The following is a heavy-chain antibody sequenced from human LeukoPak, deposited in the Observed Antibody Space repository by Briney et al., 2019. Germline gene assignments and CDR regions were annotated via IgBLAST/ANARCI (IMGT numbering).Heavy chain of an antibody. CDR1: GFTFITYN. CDR2: ITSSSIHT. J-gene: IGHJ4*02. V-gene: IGHV3-21*04. Sequence: GGSLRLSCAASGFTFITYNMNWVRQAPGKGLEWVSSITSSSIHTFYADSVKGRFTISRDNSKSTLYLQMNSLRAEDTAVYYCAKLNLRPGDYWGQGTLVTVSS. CDR3: AKLNLRPGDY. D-gene: IGHD5/OR15-5a*01.